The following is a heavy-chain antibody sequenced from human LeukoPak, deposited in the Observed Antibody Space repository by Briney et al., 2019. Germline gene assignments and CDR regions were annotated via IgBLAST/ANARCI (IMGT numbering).Heavy chain of an antibody. CDR1: GGSISSYY. CDR3: TRLSTSGGDYYYYMDV. D-gene: IGHD6-6*01. CDR2: IYYSGST. Sequence: SETLSLTCTVSGGSISSYYWSWIRQPPGKGLEWIGNIYYSGSTYGNPSLKSRVTISVDTSKNQFSLKLSSVTAADTAVYFCTRLSTSGGDYYYYMDVWGKGTSVTVSS. V-gene: IGHV4-59*08. J-gene: IGHJ6*03.